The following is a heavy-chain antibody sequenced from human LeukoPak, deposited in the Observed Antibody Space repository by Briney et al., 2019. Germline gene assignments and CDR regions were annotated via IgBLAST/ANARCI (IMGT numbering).Heavy chain of an antibody. CDR2: IYPGDSGT. CDR3: ATLYGMDV. J-gene: IGHJ6*02. CDR1: AYIFSNYW. V-gene: IGHV5-51*01. Sequence: GESLKISCQGSAYIFSNYWIGWVRQMPGKGLEWMGIIYPGDSGTRYSPSFQGQVTISADKSISTAYLQWSSLKASDTAMYYCATLYGMDVWGQGTTVTVSS.